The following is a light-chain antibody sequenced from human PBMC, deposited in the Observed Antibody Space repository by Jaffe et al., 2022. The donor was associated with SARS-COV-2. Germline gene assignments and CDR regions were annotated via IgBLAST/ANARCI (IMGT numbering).Light chain of an antibody. CDR3: AAWDESLSGWM. V-gene: IGLV1-47*01. Sequence: QSVLTQPPSASGTPGQRVTISCSGSGSNIGYNYVFWYQQVPGLAPKLLIYRDNQRPSGVPDRFSGSKSGTSASLAISGLRSEDEADYYCAAWDESLSGWMFGGGTELTVL. CDR2: RDN. J-gene: IGLJ3*02. CDR1: GSNIGYNY.